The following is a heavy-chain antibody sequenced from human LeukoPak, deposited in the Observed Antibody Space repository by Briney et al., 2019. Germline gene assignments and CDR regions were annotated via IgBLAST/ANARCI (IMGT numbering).Heavy chain of an antibody. CDR1: GGSFSGYY. D-gene: IGHD2-2*01. J-gene: IGHJ5*02. Sequence: SETLSLTCAVYGGSFSGYYWSWIRQPPGKGLEWIGEINHSGSTNYNPSLKSRVTISVDTSKNQFSLKMSSATAADTAVYYCARGGDIVVVPAASAPTWFDPWGQGTLVTVSS. CDR3: ARGGDIVVVPAASAPTWFDP. CDR2: INHSGST. V-gene: IGHV4-34*01.